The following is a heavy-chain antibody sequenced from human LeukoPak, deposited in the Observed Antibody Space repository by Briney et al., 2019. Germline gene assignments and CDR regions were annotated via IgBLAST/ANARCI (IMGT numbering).Heavy chain of an antibody. V-gene: IGHV4-4*02. CDR2: IYHSGGT. D-gene: IGHD2-21*01. J-gene: IGHJ4*02. Sequence: SETLSLTCAVSGGSISSSNWWSWVRQPPGKGLEWTGEIYHSGGTNYNPSLKSRVTISVDKSKNQFSLKLSSVTAADTAVYYCARDNVAYCGGDCYDYWGQGTLVTVSS. CDR1: GGSISSSNW. CDR3: ARDNVAYCGGDCYDY.